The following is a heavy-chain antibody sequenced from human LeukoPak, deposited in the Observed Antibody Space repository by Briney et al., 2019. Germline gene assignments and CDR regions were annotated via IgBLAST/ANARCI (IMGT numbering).Heavy chain of an antibody. CDR3: ARMNYISSGWGAPFDY. V-gene: IGHV3-48*04. CDR2: IRGSGSTI. D-gene: IGHD1-7*01. Sequence: GGSLRLSCAASGFTFSSYSMNWVRQAPGKGLEWLSYIRGSGSTIYYTDSVKGRFTISRDNAKNSLYLQMNSLRAEDTAVYYCARMNYISSGWGAPFDYWGQGTLVTVSS. J-gene: IGHJ4*02. CDR1: GFTFSSYS.